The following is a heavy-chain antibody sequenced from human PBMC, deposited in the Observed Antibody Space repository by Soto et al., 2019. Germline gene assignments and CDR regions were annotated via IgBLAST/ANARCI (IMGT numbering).Heavy chain of an antibody. Sequence: ASVKVSCKASGYTFTSYAMHWVRQAPGQRLEWMGWINAGNGNTKYSQKFQGRVTITRDTSASTAYMELSSLRSEDTAAYYCARELTILWFDLWGQGTLVTVSS. V-gene: IGHV1-3*01. D-gene: IGHD3-9*01. CDR1: GYTFTSYA. J-gene: IGHJ5*02. CDR2: INAGNGNT. CDR3: ARELTILWFDL.